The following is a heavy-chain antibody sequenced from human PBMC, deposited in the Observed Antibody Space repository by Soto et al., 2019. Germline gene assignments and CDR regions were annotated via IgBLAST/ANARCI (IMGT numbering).Heavy chain of an antibody. V-gene: IGHV3-30-3*01. CDR3: ARDGLGYGDVGGGMDV. CDR2: ISYDGSNK. D-gene: IGHD4-17*01. CDR1: GFTFSSYA. J-gene: IGHJ6*02. Sequence: QVQLVESGGGVVQPGRSLRLSCAASGFTFSSYAMHWVRQAPGKGLEWVAVISYDGSNKYYADSVKGRFTISRDNSKNXLYLQRNSLRGEDTAVYYCARDGLGYGDVGGGMDVWGQGTTVTVSS.